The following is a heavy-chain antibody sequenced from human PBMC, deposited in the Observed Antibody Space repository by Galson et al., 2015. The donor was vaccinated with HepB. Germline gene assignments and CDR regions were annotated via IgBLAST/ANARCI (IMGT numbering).Heavy chain of an antibody. CDR2: ISGSGRTT. Sequence: SLRLSCAASGFTFSTYAMSWVRQPPGMGLEWVSAISGSGRTTYYADSVKGRFTISRDNSKNTLYLQMNSLRAEDTAVYYCASTSLGYCGSTSCYDYWGQGTLVTVSS. D-gene: IGHD2-2*01. CDR3: ASTSLGYCGSTSCYDY. J-gene: IGHJ4*02. CDR1: GFTFSTYA. V-gene: IGHV3-23*01.